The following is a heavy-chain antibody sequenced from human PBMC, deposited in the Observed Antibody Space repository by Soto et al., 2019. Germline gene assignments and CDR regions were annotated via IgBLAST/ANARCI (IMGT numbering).Heavy chain of an antibody. J-gene: IGHJ5*02. V-gene: IGHV3-23*01. CDR2: ISGSGGST. Sequence: VGSLRLSCVASGFTFSSYGMSWVRQAPGKGLEWVSVISGSGGSTYYADSVKGRFTISRDNSKNTLYLQMSSLRAEDTALYYCATDRLIGGDTPRFDPWGQGTLVTVSS. D-gene: IGHD1-26*01. CDR3: ATDRLIGGDTPRFDP. CDR1: GFTFSSYG.